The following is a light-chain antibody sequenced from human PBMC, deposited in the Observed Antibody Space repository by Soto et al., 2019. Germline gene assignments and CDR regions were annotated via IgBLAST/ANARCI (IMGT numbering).Light chain of an antibody. V-gene: IGLV2-14*01. J-gene: IGLJ1*01. CDR1: SSDVGGYNY. CDR3: CSYTTSSTLV. Sequence: QSVLTQPASVSGSPGQSLTISCTGTSSDVGGYNYVSWYQQHPGKAPKLMIYEVSYRPSGISNRFSGSKSGNTASLTISGLQAEDEADYYCCSYTTSSTLVFGTGTKVTVL. CDR2: EVS.